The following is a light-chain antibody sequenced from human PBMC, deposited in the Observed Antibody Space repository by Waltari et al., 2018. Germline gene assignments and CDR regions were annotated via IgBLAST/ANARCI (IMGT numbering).Light chain of an antibody. CDR1: SSNIGPGYD. Sequence: QSVLTQPPSVSGAPGQRVTISCTGSSSNIGPGYDVHWYQPLPGTAPKLLIYGNSNRPSGVPDRFSGSKSGTSASLAITGLQAEDEADYYCQSYDSSLSGSRVFGGGTKLTVL. CDR3: QSYDSSLSGSRV. J-gene: IGLJ2*01. CDR2: GNS. V-gene: IGLV1-40*01.